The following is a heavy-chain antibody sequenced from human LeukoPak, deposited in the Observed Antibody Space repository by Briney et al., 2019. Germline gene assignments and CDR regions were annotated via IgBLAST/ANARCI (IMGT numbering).Heavy chain of an antibody. CDR1: GFTFDDYG. CDR2: INWNGGST. Sequence: PGGSLRLSCAASGFTFDDYGMSWVRQAPGKGLEWVSGINWNGGSTGYADSVKGQFTISRDNAKDSLYLQMNSLRAEDTALYYCAREGVYYYDSSGSYYFDYWGQGTLVTVSS. CDR3: AREGVYYYDSSGSYYFDY. D-gene: IGHD3-22*01. V-gene: IGHV3-20*04. J-gene: IGHJ4*02.